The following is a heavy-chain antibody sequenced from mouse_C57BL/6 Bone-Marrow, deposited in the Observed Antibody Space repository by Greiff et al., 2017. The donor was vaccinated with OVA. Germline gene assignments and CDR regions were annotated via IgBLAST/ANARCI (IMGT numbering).Heavy chain of an antibody. CDR2: IDPSDSYT. CDR1: GYTFTSYW. J-gene: IGHJ1*03. CDR3: ARPDYGSWYCDV. V-gene: IGHV1-69*01. Sequence: QVQLQQPGAELVMPGASVKLSCKASGYTFTSYWMHWVKQRPGQGLEWIGEIDPSDSYTNYNQKFKGKSTLTVDKSSSTAYMQLSSLTSEDSAVDDCARPDYGSWYCDVWGTGTTVTVSS. D-gene: IGHD1-1*01.